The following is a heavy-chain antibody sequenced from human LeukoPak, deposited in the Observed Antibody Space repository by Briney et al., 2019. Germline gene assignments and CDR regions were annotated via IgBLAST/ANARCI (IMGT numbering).Heavy chain of an antibody. CDR3: ARDEGRTSYYDILTGYPDY. CDR2: ITAGNGNT. Sequence: ASVKVSCKASGYTFTSYAMHWVRQAPGQRLEWVGWITAGNGNTKYSQKFQGRVTITRDTSASTAYMELSSLRSEDTAVYYCARDEGRTSYYDILTGYPDYWGQGTLVTVSS. CDR1: GYTFTSYA. D-gene: IGHD3-9*01. J-gene: IGHJ4*02. V-gene: IGHV1-3*01.